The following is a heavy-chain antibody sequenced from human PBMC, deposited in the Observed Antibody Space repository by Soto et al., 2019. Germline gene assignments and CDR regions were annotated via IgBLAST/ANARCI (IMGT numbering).Heavy chain of an antibody. CDR1: GGSISSSSYY. V-gene: IGHV4-39*01. J-gene: IGHJ4*02. D-gene: IGHD4-17*01. CDR2: IYYSGST. Sequence: SETLSLTCTVSGGSISSSSYYWGWIRQPPGKGLEWIGSIYYSGSTYYNPSLKSRVTISVDTSKNQFSLKLSSVTAADTAVYYCASHYGDYFIFDYWGQGTLVTVSS. CDR3: ASHYGDYFIFDY.